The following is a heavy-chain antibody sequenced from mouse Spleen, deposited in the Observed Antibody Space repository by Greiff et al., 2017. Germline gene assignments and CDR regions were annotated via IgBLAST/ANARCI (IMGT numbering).Heavy chain of an antibody. CDR2: ISSGGSYT. Sequence: EVKLVESGGGLVKPGGSLKLSCAASGFTFSSYTMSWVRQTPEKRLEWVATISSGGSYTYYPDSVKGRFTISRDNAKNTLYLQMSSLKSEDTAMYYCTRDHDYGSSIFDYWGQGTTLTVSS. D-gene: IGHD1-1*01. J-gene: IGHJ2*01. V-gene: IGHV5-6-4*01. CDR1: GFTFSSYT. CDR3: TRDHDYGSSIFDY.